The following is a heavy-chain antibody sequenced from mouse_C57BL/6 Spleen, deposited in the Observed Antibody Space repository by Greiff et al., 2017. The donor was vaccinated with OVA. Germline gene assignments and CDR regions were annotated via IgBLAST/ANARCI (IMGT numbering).Heavy chain of an antibody. D-gene: IGHD1-1*01. CDR2: IRNKANGYTT. Sequence: DVQLVESGGGLVQPGGSLSLSCAASGFTFTDYYMSWVRQPPGKALEWLGFIRNKANGYTTEYSASVKGRFTISRDNSQSILYLQMNALRAEDSATYYCARYGNLLLRFRDYAMDYWGQGTSVTVSS. J-gene: IGHJ4*01. V-gene: IGHV7-3*01. CDR1: GFTFTDYY. CDR3: ARYGNLLLRFRDYAMDY.